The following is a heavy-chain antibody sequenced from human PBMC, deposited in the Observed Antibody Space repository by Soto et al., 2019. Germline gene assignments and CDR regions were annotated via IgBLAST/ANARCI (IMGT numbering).Heavy chain of an antibody. CDR1: GGSISSSSYY. D-gene: IGHD3-22*01. Sequence: SETLSLTCTVSGGSISSSSYYWGWIRQPPGKGLEWIGSIYYSGSTYYNPSLKSRVTISVDTSKNQFSLKLSSVTAADTAVYYCARPHYYDSSGYYAAAFDIWGQGTMVTVSS. J-gene: IGHJ3*02. CDR2: IYYSGST. V-gene: IGHV4-39*01. CDR3: ARPHYYDSSGYYAAAFDI.